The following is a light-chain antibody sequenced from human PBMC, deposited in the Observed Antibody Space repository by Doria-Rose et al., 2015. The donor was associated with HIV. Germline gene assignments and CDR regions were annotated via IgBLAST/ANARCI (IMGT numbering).Light chain of an antibody. Sequence: TTQSPYSLAVSQVASSTINCKSSQSILSTSNNKNYLAWYRQKPGQPPKLIIYWASTRESGVPDRFSGSGSGTDFTLTISSMQAEDVAVYDGQQYYRTPTITGGRGTRLEIK. V-gene: IGKV4-1*01. J-gene: IGKJ5*01. CDR2: WAS. CDR1: QSILSTSNNKNY. CDR3: QQYYRTPTIT.